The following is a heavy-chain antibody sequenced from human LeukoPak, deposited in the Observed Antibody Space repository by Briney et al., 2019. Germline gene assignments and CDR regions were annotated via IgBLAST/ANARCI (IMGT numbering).Heavy chain of an antibody. CDR1: GGSFSGYY. Sequence: KPSETLSLTCAVYGGSFSGYYWSWIRQPPGKGLEWIGEINHSGSTNYNPSLKSRVTISVDTSKNQFSLKLTSVTAADTAVYYCARDSVCSGGSCHEVDVWGKGTTVTVSS. D-gene: IGHD2-15*01. CDR3: ARDSVCSGGSCHEVDV. CDR2: INHSGST. V-gene: IGHV4-34*01. J-gene: IGHJ6*04.